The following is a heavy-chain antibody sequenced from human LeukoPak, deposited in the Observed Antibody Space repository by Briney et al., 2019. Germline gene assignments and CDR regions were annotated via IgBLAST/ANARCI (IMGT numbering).Heavy chain of an antibody. CDR3: AKDFSSGYYYFDY. J-gene: IGHJ4*02. CDR1: GFTFSSYE. CDR2: ISSSGSTI. Sequence: PGGSLRLSCAASGFTFSSYEMHWVRQAPGKGLEWVSYISSSGSTIYYADSVKGRFTISRDNAKNSLYLQMNSLRAEDTALYYCAKDFSSGYYYFDYWGQGTLVTVSS. V-gene: IGHV3-48*03. D-gene: IGHD3-22*01.